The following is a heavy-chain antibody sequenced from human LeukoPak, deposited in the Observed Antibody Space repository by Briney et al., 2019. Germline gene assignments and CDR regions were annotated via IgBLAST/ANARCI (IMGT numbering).Heavy chain of an antibody. V-gene: IGHV4-59*01. CDR2: IYYSGST. D-gene: IGHD2-15*01. J-gene: IGHJ4*02. CDR1: GGSISTFY. Sequence: SETLSLTCTVSGGSISTFYWSWIRQAPGKGLEYIGYIYYSGSTNYNPSLESRVTLSVDTSQYQFSLILSSVTAADTAVYYYARGPTSYYFESWGQGTLVTVSS. CDR3: ARGPTSYYFES.